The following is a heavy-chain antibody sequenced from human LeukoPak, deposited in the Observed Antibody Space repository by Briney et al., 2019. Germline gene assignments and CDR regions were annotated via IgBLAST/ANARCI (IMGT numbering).Heavy chain of an antibody. CDR1: GGSISSSSYY. CDR2: IYYSGST. V-gene: IGHV4-39*01. J-gene: IGHJ3*02. CDR3: AGPAYYDILTGYYTDAFDI. D-gene: IGHD3-9*01. Sequence: TSETLSLTCTVSGGSISSSSYYWGWIRQPPGKGLEWIGSIYYSGSTYYSPSLKSRVTISVDTSKNQFSLKLSSVTAADTAVYYCAGPAYYDILTGYYTDAFDIWGQGTMVTVSS.